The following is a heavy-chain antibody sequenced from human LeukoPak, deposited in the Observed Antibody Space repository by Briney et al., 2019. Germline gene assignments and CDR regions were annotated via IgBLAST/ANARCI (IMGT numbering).Heavy chain of an antibody. V-gene: IGHV3-53*01. D-gene: IGHD3-22*01. CDR2: IYSGGST. CDR3: ARGSTYYDSSGQVPFDY. J-gene: IGHJ4*02. Sequence: PGRSLRLSCAASGFTVSSNYMSWVRQAPGKGLEWVSVIYSGGSTYYADSVKGRFTISRDNGKNTLYLQMNSLRAEDTAVYYCARGSTYYDSSGQVPFDYWGQGTLVTVSS. CDR1: GFTVSSNY.